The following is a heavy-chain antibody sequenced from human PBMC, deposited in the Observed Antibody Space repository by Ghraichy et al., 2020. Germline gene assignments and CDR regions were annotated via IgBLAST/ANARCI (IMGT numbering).Heavy chain of an antibody. CDR3: ATTVAHYYYYGMDV. J-gene: IGHJ6*02. D-gene: IGHD4-23*01. V-gene: IGHV3-21*01. Sequence: GESLNISCAASGFTFSSYSMNWVRQAPGKGLGWVSSISSSSSYIYYADSVKGRFTISRDNAKNSLYLQMNSLRAEDTAVYYCATTVAHYYYYGMDVWGQGTTVTVSS. CDR1: GFTFSSYS. CDR2: ISSSSSYI.